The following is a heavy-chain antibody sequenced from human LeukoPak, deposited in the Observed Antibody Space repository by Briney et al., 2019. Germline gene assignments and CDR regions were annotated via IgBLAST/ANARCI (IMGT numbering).Heavy chain of an antibody. J-gene: IGHJ6*04. CDR3: ARAYYGSGSYVDYYYYGMDV. V-gene: IGHV1-3*01. CDR2: INAGNGNT. CDR1: GYTFTSYA. Sequence: ASVKVSCKASGYTFTSYAMHWVRQAPGQRLEWMGWINAGNGNTKYSQKFQGRVTITRDTSASTAYMELSSLRSEDTAVYYCARAYYGSGSYVDYYYYGMDVWGKGTTVTVSS. D-gene: IGHD3-10*01.